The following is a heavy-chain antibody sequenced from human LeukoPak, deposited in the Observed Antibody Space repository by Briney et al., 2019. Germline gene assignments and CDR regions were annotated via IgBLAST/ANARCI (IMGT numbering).Heavy chain of an antibody. Sequence: PGRSLRLSCAASGFTFDDYAMHWVWQAPGKGLEWVSGISWNSGSIGYADSVKGRFTISRDNAKNSLYLQMNSLRAEDTALYYCAKGALYDFWSGYSIVNWFDPWGQGTLVTVSS. CDR2: ISWNSGSI. D-gene: IGHD3-3*01. J-gene: IGHJ5*02. CDR3: AKGALYDFWSGYSIVNWFDP. CDR1: GFTFDDYA. V-gene: IGHV3-9*01.